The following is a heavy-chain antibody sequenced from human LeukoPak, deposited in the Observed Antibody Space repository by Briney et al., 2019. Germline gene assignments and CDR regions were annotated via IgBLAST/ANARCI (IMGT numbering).Heavy chain of an antibody. J-gene: IGHJ4*02. D-gene: IGHD2-21*01. CDR2: ITDSGGDT. V-gene: IGHV3-23*01. CDR3: ASGSRYSRPYYFGN. CDR1: GFTFSNYA. Sequence: PGGSLRLSCAASGFTFSNYATSWVRQAPGKGLEWVSAITDSGGDTYTADSVKGRFTISRDNSKNTLYMQMNSLRVEDTAVYYCASGSRYSRPYYFGNWGQGTLVTVSS.